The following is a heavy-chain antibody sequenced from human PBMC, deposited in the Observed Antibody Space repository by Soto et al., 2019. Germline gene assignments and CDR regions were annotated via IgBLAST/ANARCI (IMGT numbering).Heavy chain of an antibody. CDR2: VYYSGAA. CDR1: GGAITSDF. D-gene: IGHD3-16*02. J-gene: IGHJ1*01. Sequence: QVQLQESGPGLVKPSETLSLTCNVSGGAITSDFWSWIRQPPGKGLEWIGYVYYSGAADYNPSLKPRVTISIATSKTQFSLRLASATAADTGVYYCARDHGSYPNTWGQGILVTGSS. CDR3: ARDHGSYPNT. V-gene: IGHV4-59*01.